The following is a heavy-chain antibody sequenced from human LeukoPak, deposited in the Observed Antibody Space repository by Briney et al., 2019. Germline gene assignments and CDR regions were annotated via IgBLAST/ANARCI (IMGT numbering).Heavy chain of an antibody. CDR2: IIPIFGTA. J-gene: IGHJ4*02. CDR3: AREIIPDIVATTTLDY. Sequence: SVKVSCKAPGGTFSSYAISWVRQAPGQGLEWMGGIIPIFGTANYAQKFQGRVTITADESTSTAYMELSSLRSEDTAVYYCAREIIPDIVATTTLDYWGQGTLVTVSS. D-gene: IGHD5-12*01. CDR1: GGTFSSYA. V-gene: IGHV1-69*01.